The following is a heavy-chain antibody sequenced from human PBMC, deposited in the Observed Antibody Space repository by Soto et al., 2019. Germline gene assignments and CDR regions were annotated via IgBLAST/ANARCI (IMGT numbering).Heavy chain of an antibody. V-gene: IGHV4-39*01. J-gene: IGHJ5*02. CDR1: GGSISSGGYY. CDR3: ARHIAAAGTGWENWFDP. D-gene: IGHD6-13*01. Sequence: SETLSLTCTVSGGSISSGGYYWGWIRQPPGKGLEWIGSIYYSGSTYYNPSLKSRVTISVDTSKNQFSLKLSSVTAADTAVYYCARHIAAAGTGWENWFDPWGQGTLVTVSS. CDR2: IYYSGST.